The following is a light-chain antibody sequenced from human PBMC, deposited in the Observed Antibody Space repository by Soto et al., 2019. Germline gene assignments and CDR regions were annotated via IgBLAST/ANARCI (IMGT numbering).Light chain of an antibody. CDR1: QSVSSY. Sequence: EIVLTQSPGTLSLSPGERATLSCRASQSVSSYLAWYQQKPCQAHRLLIYDASNRATGIPARFSGSGSGTDFTLTISSLEPEDFAVYYCQQRSNWPAITFGQGTRVEIK. CDR3: QQRSNWPAIT. CDR2: DAS. J-gene: IGKJ5*01. V-gene: IGKV3-11*01.